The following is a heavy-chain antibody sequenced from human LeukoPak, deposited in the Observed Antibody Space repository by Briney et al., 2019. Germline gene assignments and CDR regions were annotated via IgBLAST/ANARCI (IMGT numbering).Heavy chain of an antibody. CDR3: ASGTNRGGIAAAGTLGDY. D-gene: IGHD6-13*01. CDR1: GLTFSDYY. Sequence: GGSLRLSCAASGLTFSDYYMSWIRQAPGKGLEWVSYISSSSSYTNYADSVKGRFTISRDNAKNSLYLQMNSLRAEDTAVYYCASGTNRGGIAAAGTLGDYWGQGTLVTVSS. V-gene: IGHV3-11*03. CDR2: ISSSSSYT. J-gene: IGHJ4*02.